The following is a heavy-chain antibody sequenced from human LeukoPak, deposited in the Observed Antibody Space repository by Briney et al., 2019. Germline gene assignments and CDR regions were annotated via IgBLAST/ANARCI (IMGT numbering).Heavy chain of an antibody. J-gene: IGHJ1*01. Sequence: EASVKVSCKASGGXFSSYAMSWVRQAPGQGLEWMGRIIPIFGTANYAQKFQGRVTITADESTSTAYMELSSLRSEDTAVYYCARVAVDDYGDFQYFQHWGQGTLVTVSS. CDR1: GGXFSSYA. V-gene: IGHV1-69*13. CDR2: IIPIFGTA. D-gene: IGHD4-17*01. CDR3: ARVAVDDYGDFQYFQH.